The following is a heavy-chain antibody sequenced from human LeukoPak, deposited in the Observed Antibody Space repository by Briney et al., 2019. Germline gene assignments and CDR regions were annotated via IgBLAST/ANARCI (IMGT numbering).Heavy chain of an antibody. CDR3: ARGSTSVATIPGDY. Sequence: SETLSLTCAVYGGSFSGYYWSWIRQPAGKGLEWIGRIYTSGSTNYNPSLKSRVTISVDTSKNQFSLKLTSVTAADTAVYYCARGSTSVATIPGDYWGQGTLVTVSS. CDR2: IYTSGST. V-gene: IGHV4-59*10. D-gene: IGHD5-12*01. CDR1: GGSFSGYY. J-gene: IGHJ4*02.